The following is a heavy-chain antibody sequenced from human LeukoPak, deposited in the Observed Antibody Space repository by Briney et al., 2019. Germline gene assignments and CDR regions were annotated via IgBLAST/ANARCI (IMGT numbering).Heavy chain of an antibody. J-gene: IGHJ3*02. CDR2: INPSGGST. CDR1: GYTFTSYY. Sequence: GSVKVSCKASGYTFTSYYMHWVRQAPGQGLEWMGIINPSGGSTSYAQKFQGRVTMTRDMSTSTVYMELSSLRSEDTAVYYCARDPGAGYCSGGSCRHGAFDIWGQGTMVTVSS. V-gene: IGHV1-46*01. CDR3: ARDPGAGYCSGGSCRHGAFDI. D-gene: IGHD2-15*01.